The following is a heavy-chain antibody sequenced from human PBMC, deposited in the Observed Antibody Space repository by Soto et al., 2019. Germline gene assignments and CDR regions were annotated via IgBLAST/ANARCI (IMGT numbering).Heavy chain of an antibody. CDR3: ARVLTGAFDY. CDR2: IKQEGSEK. J-gene: IGHJ4*02. Sequence: EVQLVESGGGLVQPGGSLRLSCEASGFPFISNWRTWVARAPGKGLEWVANIKQEGSEKYYVDSVKGRFTISRDNAKNSLYLQMNSLRAEDTAVYYCARVLTGAFDYWGQGTLVTVSS. CDR1: GFPFISNW. V-gene: IGHV3-7*01. D-gene: IGHD3-9*01.